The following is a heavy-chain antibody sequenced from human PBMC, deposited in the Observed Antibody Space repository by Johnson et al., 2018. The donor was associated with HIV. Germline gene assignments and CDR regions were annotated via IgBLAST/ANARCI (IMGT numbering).Heavy chain of an antibody. CDR3: ARDRFGSGRPNAFDM. Sequence: VQLVESGGGLVQPGGSLRLSCAASGFTFSSYWMHWVRQAPGKGLVWVSRIYSDSGTSGTNYADSVKGRFTISRDSSKNTLYLQMNSLRVEDTAVYYCARDRFGSGRPNAFDMWGQGTMVTVSS. J-gene: IGHJ3*02. CDR2: IYSDSGTSGT. V-gene: IGHV3-74*01. D-gene: IGHD3-10*01. CDR1: GFTFSSYW.